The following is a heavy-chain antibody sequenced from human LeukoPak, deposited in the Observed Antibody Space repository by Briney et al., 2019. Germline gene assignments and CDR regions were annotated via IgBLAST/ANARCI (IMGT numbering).Heavy chain of an antibody. Sequence: GGSLRLSCAASGFTFSSYWMSWIRQAPGKGLEWVANIKQDGSEKYYADSVKGRFTISRDNAKNSLYLQMNSLRAEDTAVYYCARERWIAAAGCGVFDYWGQGTLVTVSS. D-gene: IGHD6-13*01. J-gene: IGHJ4*02. V-gene: IGHV3-7*01. CDR2: IKQDGSEK. CDR3: ARERWIAAAGCGVFDY. CDR1: GFTFSSYW.